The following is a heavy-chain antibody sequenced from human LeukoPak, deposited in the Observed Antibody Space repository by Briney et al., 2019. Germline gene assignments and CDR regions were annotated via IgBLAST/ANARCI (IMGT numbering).Heavy chain of an antibody. CDR2: IRSDGSNK. CDR1: GFTFNNVG. CDR3: AKDLGYSYYYYMDV. J-gene: IGHJ6*03. Sequence: GGSLRLSCAASGFTFNNVGMHWVRQAPGKGLEWVAFIRSDGSNKYYADSVKGRFTISRDNSKNTLYLQMDSLRAEDTAVYYCAKDLGYSYYYYMDVWGKGTTVTVS. D-gene: IGHD3-22*01. V-gene: IGHV3-30*02.